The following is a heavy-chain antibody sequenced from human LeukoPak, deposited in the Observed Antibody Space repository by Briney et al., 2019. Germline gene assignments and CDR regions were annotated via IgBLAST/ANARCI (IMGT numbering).Heavy chain of an antibody. V-gene: IGHV3-74*01. CDR3: ARDHYFKIDY. CDR2: IPSDDNPT. D-gene: IGHD3-10*01. J-gene: IGHJ4*02. CDR1: GFIFSNFV. Sequence: GGSLRLSCSASGFIFSNFVMPWVRQAPGKGLVWVARIPSDDNPTNYADSVQGRFTISRDNAKNTLYLHMNDLRVEDTAVYFCARDHYFKIDYWGQGTPVTVSS.